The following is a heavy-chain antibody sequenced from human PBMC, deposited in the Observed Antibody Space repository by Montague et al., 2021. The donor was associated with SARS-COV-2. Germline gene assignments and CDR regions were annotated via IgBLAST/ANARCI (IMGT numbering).Heavy chain of an antibody. Sequence: SETLSLTCTVSGGSISSYYWSWIRQPPGKGLEWIGYIYCSGSTNYNPSLKSRVTISVDTSKNQFSLKLSSVTAADTAVYYCARREDYYGSGSYPNWGQGTLVTVSS. J-gene: IGHJ4*02. V-gene: IGHV4-59*01. CDR1: GGSISSYY. D-gene: IGHD3-10*01. CDR3: ARREDYYGSGSYPN. CDR2: IYCSGST.